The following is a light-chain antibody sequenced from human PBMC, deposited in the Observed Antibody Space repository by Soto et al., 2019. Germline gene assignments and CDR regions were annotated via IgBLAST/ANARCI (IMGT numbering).Light chain of an antibody. J-gene: IGKJ5*01. CDR2: GAS. Sequence: EIVLTQTPGTLSLSPGEKITLSCRASQSVSNNYLAWYQQKPGQAPRLLIYGASNRATGIPDRFSGSGSGTDFTLTISRLEPEDFATYFCQQFNSYPITFGQGTRLEIK. CDR3: QQFNSYPIT. CDR1: QSVSNNY. V-gene: IGKV3-20*01.